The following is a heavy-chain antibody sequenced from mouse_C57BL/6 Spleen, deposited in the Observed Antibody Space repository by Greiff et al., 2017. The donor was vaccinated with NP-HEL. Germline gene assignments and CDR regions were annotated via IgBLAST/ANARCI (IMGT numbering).Heavy chain of an antibody. CDR3: ARRDYYGSRPWYFDV. D-gene: IGHD1-1*01. V-gene: IGHV1-69*01. J-gene: IGHJ1*03. CDR1: GYTFTSYW. CDR2: IDPSDSYT. Sequence: VQLQQPGAELVMPGASVKLSCKASGYTFTSYWMHWVKQRPGQGLEWIGEIDPSDSYTNYNQKFKGKSTLTVDKSSSTAYMPLSRLTSSASAVFYCARRDYYGSRPWYFDVWGTGTTVTVAS.